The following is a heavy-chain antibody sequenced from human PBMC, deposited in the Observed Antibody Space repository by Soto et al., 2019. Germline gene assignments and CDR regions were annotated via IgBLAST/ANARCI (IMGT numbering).Heavy chain of an antibody. CDR1: GFTFSSYS. CDR2: ISSSSSTI. J-gene: IGHJ6*02. V-gene: IGHV3-48*02. D-gene: IGHD2-15*01. CDR3: ARNPHLGYCSGGSCYPGFYYYYGMDV. Sequence: VQLVESGGGLVQPGGSLRLSCAASGFTFSSYSMNWVRQAPGKGLEWVSYISSSSSTIYYADSVKGRFTISRDNAKNSLYLQMNSLRDEDTAVYYCARNPHLGYCSGGSCYPGFYYYYGMDVWGQGTTVTVSS.